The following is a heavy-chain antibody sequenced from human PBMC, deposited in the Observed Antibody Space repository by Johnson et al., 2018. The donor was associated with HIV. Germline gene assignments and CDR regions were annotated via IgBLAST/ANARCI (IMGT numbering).Heavy chain of an antibody. CDR1: GFTVSSNY. Sequence: VQLVESGGCVVWPGGFLRLTCAASGFTVSSNYMSWVRQAPGKGLEWVSVIYSGGSTYYADSVKGRFTISRDNSKNPLYLQMNSLRAEDTAVYYCAREGAWEVRPGAFDIWGQGTMVTVSS. CDR2: IYSGGST. D-gene: IGHD1-26*01. V-gene: IGHV3-66*01. J-gene: IGHJ3*02. CDR3: AREGAWEVRPGAFDI.